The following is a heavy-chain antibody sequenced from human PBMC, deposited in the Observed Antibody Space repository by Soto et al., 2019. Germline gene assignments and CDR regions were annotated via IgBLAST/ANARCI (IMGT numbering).Heavy chain of an antibody. CDR2: IKQDGSEK. CDR1: GFTFSSYW. CDR3: ARDRVLRFLEWLPYYGMDV. D-gene: IGHD3-3*01. J-gene: IGHJ6*02. Sequence: PGGSLRLSCAASGFTFSSYWMSWVRQAPGKGLEWVANIKQDGSEKYYVDSVKGRLTISRDNAKKSLYLQMKSLRAEDTAVYYCARDRVLRFLEWLPYYGMDVWGQGTTVTV. V-gene: IGHV3-7*01.